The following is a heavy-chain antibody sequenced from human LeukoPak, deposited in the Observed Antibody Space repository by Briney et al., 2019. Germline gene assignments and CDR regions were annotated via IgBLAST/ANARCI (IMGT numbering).Heavy chain of an antibody. Sequence: GASVKVSCKASGYTFTSYGISWVRQAPGQGLEWMGWISASNGNTNYAQKLQGRVNMTTDTSTSTAYMELRSLRSDDTAVYYCASCGSCYSDYYYYYGMDVWGQGTTVTVSS. CDR1: GYTFTSYG. V-gene: IGHV1-18*01. D-gene: IGHD2-15*01. J-gene: IGHJ6*02. CDR2: ISASNGNT. CDR3: ASCGSCYSDYYYYYGMDV.